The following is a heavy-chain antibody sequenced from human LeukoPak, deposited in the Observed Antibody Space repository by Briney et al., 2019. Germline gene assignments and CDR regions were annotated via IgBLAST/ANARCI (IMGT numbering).Heavy chain of an antibody. D-gene: IGHD3-9*01. CDR1: GFTFTKYS. J-gene: IGHJ6*03. CDR3: ARDGDDILRIMDV. CDR2: ISSSSNYI. Sequence: GGSLRLSCAASGFTFTKYSMNWVRQAPGKGLQWLSSISSSSNYIYYADSVKGRFPISRDNAKNSLYLQMNSLRAEDTAVYYCARDGDDILRIMDVWGKGTTVTVSS. V-gene: IGHV3-21*01.